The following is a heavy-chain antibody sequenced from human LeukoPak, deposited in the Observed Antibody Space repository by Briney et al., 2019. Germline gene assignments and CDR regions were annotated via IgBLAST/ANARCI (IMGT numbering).Heavy chain of an antibody. CDR1: GFTFSAFA. D-gene: IGHD2/OR15-2a*01. J-gene: IGHJ3*02. V-gene: IGHV3-23*01. CDR3: AKDSRSRNGIYDPFDI. Sequence: PGGSLRLSCAASGFTFSAFAMSWVRQVPGKGLEWVSVIGGTGETHSTDSVKGRFTISRDNSKNTLSLQMNSLRPEDTAVYYCAKDSRSRNGIYDPFDIWGQGTMVTVSS. CDR2: IGGTGET.